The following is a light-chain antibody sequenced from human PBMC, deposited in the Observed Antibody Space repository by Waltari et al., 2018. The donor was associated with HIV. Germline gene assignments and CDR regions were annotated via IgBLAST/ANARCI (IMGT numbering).Light chain of an antibody. J-gene: IGLJ2*01. V-gene: IGLV2-23*02. CDR2: DVT. Sequence: QSALTQPASVSGSPGQSITISCTGTFSDVGSYNLVSWYQKHPGEAPKIMIYDVTKRPAGVSGGFSGSKSGNTASLTISGLQAEDEADYYCCSYAGSRIHVVFGGGTKLTVL. CDR1: FSDVGSYNL. CDR3: CSYAGSRIHVV.